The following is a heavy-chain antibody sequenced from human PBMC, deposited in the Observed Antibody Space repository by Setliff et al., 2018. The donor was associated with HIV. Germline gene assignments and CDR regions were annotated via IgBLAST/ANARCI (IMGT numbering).Heavy chain of an antibody. CDR3: ARSPGDYLFDY. D-gene: IGHD4-17*01. CDR1: GFTFSNSW. Sequence: LRLSCAASGFTFSNSWMHWVRQAPGKGLEWLSYISDTSATMSYADSVKGRFTISRDNAKNTVDLHMNGLRTEDTAVYYCARSPGDYLFDYWGQGTLVTVSS. J-gene: IGHJ4*02. CDR2: ISDTSATM. V-gene: IGHV3-48*01.